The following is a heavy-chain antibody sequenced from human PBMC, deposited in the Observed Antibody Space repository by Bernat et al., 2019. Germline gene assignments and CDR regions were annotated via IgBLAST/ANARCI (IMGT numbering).Heavy chain of an antibody. CDR1: GFTFSSYS. CDR2: ISSSSSYT. J-gene: IGHJ4*02. V-gene: IGHV3-21*01. Sequence: EVQLVESGGGLVKPGGSLRLSCAASGFTFSSYSMNWVRQAPGKGLEWVSSISSSSSYTYYADSVKGRFTISRDNAKNSLYLQMNSLRAEDTAVYYCARGSLHLGELSYIDYWGQGTLVTVSS. CDR3: ARGSLHLGELSYIDY. D-gene: IGHD3-16*02.